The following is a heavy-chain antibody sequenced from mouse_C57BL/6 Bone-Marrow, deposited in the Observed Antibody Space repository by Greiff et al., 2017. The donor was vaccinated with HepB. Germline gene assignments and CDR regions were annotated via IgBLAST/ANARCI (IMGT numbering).Heavy chain of an antibody. Sequence: EVQVVESGGGLVQPGGSLKLSCAASGFTFSDYYMYWVRQTPEKRLEWVAYISNGGGSTYYPDTVKGRFTISRDNAKNTLYLQMSRLKSEDTAMYYCARPYYGSRNYAMDYWGQGTSVTVSS. V-gene: IGHV5-12*01. CDR2: ISNGGGST. J-gene: IGHJ4*01. CDR3: ARPYYGSRNYAMDY. D-gene: IGHD1-1*01. CDR1: GFTFSDYY.